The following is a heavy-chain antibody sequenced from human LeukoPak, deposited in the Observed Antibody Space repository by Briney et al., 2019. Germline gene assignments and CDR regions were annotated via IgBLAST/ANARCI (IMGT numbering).Heavy chain of an antibody. CDR1: GGSISSYY. Sequence: SETLSLTCTVSGGSISSYYWSWIRQPPGKGLEWIGYIYYSGSTNYNPSLKSRVTISVDTSKNQSFLKLSSVTAADTAVYYCARTYYYGSGSQSKFDPWGQGTLVTVSS. V-gene: IGHV4-59*12. J-gene: IGHJ5*02. CDR2: IYYSGST. D-gene: IGHD3-10*01. CDR3: ARTYYYGSGSQSKFDP.